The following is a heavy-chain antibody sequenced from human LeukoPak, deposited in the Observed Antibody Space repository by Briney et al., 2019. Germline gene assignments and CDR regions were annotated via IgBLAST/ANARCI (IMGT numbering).Heavy chain of an antibody. CDR2: ISYSGST. CDR3: ARGERPGCDY. D-gene: IGHD3-16*01. CDR1: SVPISSYY. J-gene: IGHJ4*02. V-gene: IGHV4-59*01. Sequence: SETLSLTCTVSSVPISSYYWSWIRQPPGKGLEWIGDISYSGSTNYNPSLKSRVTISLDTSKNQFSLKLSSVTAADTAIYYCARGERPGCDYWGLGTLVTVSA.